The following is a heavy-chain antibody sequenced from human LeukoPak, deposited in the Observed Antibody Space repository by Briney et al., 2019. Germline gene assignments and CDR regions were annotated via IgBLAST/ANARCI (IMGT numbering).Heavy chain of an antibody. CDR1: GLTVSSNY. D-gene: IGHD1-26*01. CDR3: AREATNAYSGSYWAFDI. J-gene: IGHJ3*02. V-gene: IGHV3-53*01. Sequence: GGSLRLSCAASGLTVSSNYMSWVRQAPGKGLEWVSVIYSGGSTYYADSVKGRFTISRDNSKNTLYLQMNSLRAEDTAVYYCAREATNAYSGSYWAFDIWGQGTMVTVSS. CDR2: IYSGGST.